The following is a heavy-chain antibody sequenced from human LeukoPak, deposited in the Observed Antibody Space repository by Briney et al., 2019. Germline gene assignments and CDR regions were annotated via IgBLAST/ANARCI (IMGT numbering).Heavy chain of an antibody. V-gene: IGHV3-53*01. CDR1: GFTVSSNY. J-gene: IGHJ5*02. D-gene: IGHD6-13*01. Sequence: GGSLRLSCAASGFTVSSNYVSWVRQAPGKGLEWVSIIYSGGSTYYADSVKGRFTISRDNSKNTVYLQMNSLRAEDTAVYYCGRTTAGSGNWFDPWGQGTLVTVSP. CDR2: IYSGGST. CDR3: GRTTAGSGNWFDP.